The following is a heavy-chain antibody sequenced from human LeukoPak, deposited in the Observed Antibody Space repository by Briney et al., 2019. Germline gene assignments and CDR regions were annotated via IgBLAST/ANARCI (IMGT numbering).Heavy chain of an antibody. CDR3: ARFNSPDYYGSGLNWFDP. CDR2: ISSSGSTI. V-gene: IGHV3-11*04. J-gene: IGHJ5*02. D-gene: IGHD3-10*01. Sequence: GGSLRLSCAASGFTFSDYYMSWIRQAPGKGLEWVSYISSSGSTIYYADSVKGRFTISRDNAKNSLYLQMNSLRAEDTAVYYCARFNSPDYYGSGLNWFDPWGQGTLVTVSS. CDR1: GFTFSDYY.